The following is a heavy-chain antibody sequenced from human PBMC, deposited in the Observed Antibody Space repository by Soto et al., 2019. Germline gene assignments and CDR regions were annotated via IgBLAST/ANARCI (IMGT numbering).Heavy chain of an antibody. D-gene: IGHD6-6*01. CDR3: ARDQYSSSWKGLYYYYGMDV. CDR1: GGTFSSYA. Sequence: SVKVSCKASGGTFSSYAISWVRQAPGQGLEWMGGIIPFFGTANYAQKFQGRVTITADESTSTAYMELSSLRSEDTAVYYCARDQYSSSWKGLYYYYGMDVWGQGTTVTVSS. CDR2: IIPFFGTA. V-gene: IGHV1-69*13. J-gene: IGHJ6*02.